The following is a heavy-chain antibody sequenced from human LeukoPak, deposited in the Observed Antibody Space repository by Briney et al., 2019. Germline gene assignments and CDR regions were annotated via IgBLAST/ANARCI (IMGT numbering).Heavy chain of an antibody. CDR3: ARHEYSGSYYGLSWFDP. CDR1: GVSISSSGYY. D-gene: IGHD1-26*01. V-gene: IGHV4-39*01. J-gene: IGHJ5*02. CDR2: IYYSGST. Sequence: SETLSLTCTVSGVSISSSGYYWGWIRQPPGKGLEWIASIYYSGSTYYNPSLNSRVTISVDTSKNQLSLKLSSLTAADTAVYYCARHEYSGSYYGLSWFDPWGQGTLVTVSS.